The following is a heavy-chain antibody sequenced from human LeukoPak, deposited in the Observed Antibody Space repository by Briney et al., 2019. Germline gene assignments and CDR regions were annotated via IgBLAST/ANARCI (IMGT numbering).Heavy chain of an antibody. D-gene: IGHD2-2*02. Sequence: GGSLRLSCAASGCTFSIYGTHWPRQAPGKGLEGVAFIRYDGSNKYYADSVKGRFTISRDNSKNTLYLQMNSLRAEDTAVYYCAKDCSSTSCYRNYWGQGTLVTVSS. V-gene: IGHV3-30*02. CDR2: IRYDGSNK. CDR3: AKDCSSTSCYRNY. CDR1: GCTFSIYG. J-gene: IGHJ4*02.